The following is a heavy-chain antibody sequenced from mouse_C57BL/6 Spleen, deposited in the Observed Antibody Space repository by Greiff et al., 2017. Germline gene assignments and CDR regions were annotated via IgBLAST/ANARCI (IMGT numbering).Heavy chain of an antibody. D-gene: IGHD2-4*01. CDR1: GYSITSGYY. Sequence: EVQLVESGPGLVKPSQSLSLTCSVTGYSITSGYYWNWIRQFPGNKLEWMGYISYDGSNNYNPSLKNRISITRDTSKNQFFLKLNSVTTEDTATYYCARRRYDYDGFAYWGQGTLVTVSA. J-gene: IGHJ3*01. CDR3: ARRRYDYDGFAY. V-gene: IGHV3-6*01. CDR2: ISYDGSN.